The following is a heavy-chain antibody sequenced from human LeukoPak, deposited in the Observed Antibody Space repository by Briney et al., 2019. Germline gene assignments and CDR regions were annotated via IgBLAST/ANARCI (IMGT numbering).Heavy chain of an antibody. CDR3: ARLTGVVVSPFDY. CDR1: GFTFSSYS. Sequence: GGSLRFSCAASGFTFSSYSMNWVRQAPGKGLEWVSYISSSSSTIYYADSVKGRFTISRDNAKNSLYLQMNSLRAEDTAVYYCARLTGVVVSPFDYWGQGTLVTVSS. CDR2: ISSSSSTI. D-gene: IGHD3-22*01. V-gene: IGHV3-48*01. J-gene: IGHJ4*02.